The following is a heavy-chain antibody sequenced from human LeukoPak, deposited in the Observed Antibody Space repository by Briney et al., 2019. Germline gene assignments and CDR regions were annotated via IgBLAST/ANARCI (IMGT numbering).Heavy chain of an antibody. CDR3: ARDTFTDDAFDI. CDR2: IYYSGST. D-gene: IGHD3-16*01. V-gene: IGHV4-59*01. Sequence: PSETLSLTCTVSGGSISSYYWSWIRQPPGKGLEGMGYIYYSGSTNYNPSLKSRGTISVDTSKNHFSLKLSSVTAADTAVYYCARDTFTDDAFDIWGQGTMVTVSS. J-gene: IGHJ3*02. CDR1: GGSISSYY.